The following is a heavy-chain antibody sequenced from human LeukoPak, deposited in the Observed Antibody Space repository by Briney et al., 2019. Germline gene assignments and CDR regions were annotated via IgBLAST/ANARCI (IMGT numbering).Heavy chain of an antibody. CDR3: ARSGYREGADALDI. CDR1: GFIFRNYA. Sequence: GSLRLSCAASGFIFRNYAMSWVRQAPGKGLEWIGYIYYSGSTTYNPSLNSRVTISVDTSKNQFSLKLSSVTAADTAVYYCARSGYREGADALDIWGQGTMVTVSS. J-gene: IGHJ3*02. D-gene: IGHD5-18*01. CDR2: IYYSGST. V-gene: IGHV4-59*01.